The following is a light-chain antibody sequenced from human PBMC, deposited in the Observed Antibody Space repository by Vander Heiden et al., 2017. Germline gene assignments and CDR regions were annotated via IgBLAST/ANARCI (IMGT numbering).Light chain of an antibody. J-gene: IGLJ1*01. CDR3: QSYDSSLSAYV. CDR2: GNS. Sequence: QSVLTQPPSVSAAPGPRVTISCTGSSSNIGAGYDVHWYHQLPGTAPKLLIYGNSNRPSGVPDRFSGSKSGTSASLAITGLQAEDEADYYCQSYDSSLSAYVFGTGTKVTVL. CDR1: SSNIGAGYD. V-gene: IGLV1-40*01.